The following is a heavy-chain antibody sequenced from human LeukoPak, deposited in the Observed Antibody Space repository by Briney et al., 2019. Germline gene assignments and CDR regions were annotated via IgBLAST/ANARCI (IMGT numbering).Heavy chain of an antibody. CDR2: INPSGGST. D-gene: IGHD2-2*01. J-gene: IGHJ3*02. CDR1: GYTFTSYY. Sequence: ASVKVSCKASGYTFTSYYMHWVRQAPGQGLEWMGIINPSGGSTSYAQKSQGRVTMTRDTSTSTVYMELSSLRSEDTAVYYCARGGVVPAAILAFDIWGQGTMVTVSS. V-gene: IGHV1-46*01. CDR3: ARGGVVPAAILAFDI.